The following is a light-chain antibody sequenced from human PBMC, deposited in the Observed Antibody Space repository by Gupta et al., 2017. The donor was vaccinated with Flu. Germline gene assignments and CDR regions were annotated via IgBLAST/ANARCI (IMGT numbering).Light chain of an antibody. CDR3: QQYGSSPFT. Sequence: EIVLTQSPGTLSLSPGERATLSCRASQSVSSSYLAWYQQKPGQAPRLLIYGASSRASGITDNFSGSGSGTDFTLTISRLEPEDFAVYYCQQYGSSPFTFGGGTKVEIK. V-gene: IGKV3-20*01. CDR1: QSVSSSY. CDR2: GAS. J-gene: IGKJ4*01.